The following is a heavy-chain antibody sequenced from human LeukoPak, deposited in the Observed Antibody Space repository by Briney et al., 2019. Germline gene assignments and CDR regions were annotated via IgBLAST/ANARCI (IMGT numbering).Heavy chain of an antibody. Sequence: PSETLSLTCAVYGGSFSGYYRSWIRQPPGKGLEWIGEINHSGSTNYNPSLKSRVTISVDTSKNQFSLKLSSVTAADTAVYYCARGSDYGEAPDIWGQGTMVTVSS. CDR3: ARGSDYGEAPDI. D-gene: IGHD4-17*01. J-gene: IGHJ3*02. CDR2: INHSGST. CDR1: GGSFSGYY. V-gene: IGHV4-34*01.